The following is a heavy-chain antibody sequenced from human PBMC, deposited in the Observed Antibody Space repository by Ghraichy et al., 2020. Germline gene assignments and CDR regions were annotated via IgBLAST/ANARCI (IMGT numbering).Heavy chain of an antibody. CDR3: AGYYGGGDYFHY. Sequence: ESLNISCTVSGGSISSTTYCWGWIRQPPGKGLEWIGSMYYSGSTYYNPSLKSRITISVDTSKNQFSLRLSSVTAADTAVYYCAGYYGGGDYFHYWGQGTLVTVSS. J-gene: IGHJ4*02. CDR1: GGSISSTTYC. D-gene: IGHD2-21*01. CDR2: MYYSGST. V-gene: IGHV4-39*01.